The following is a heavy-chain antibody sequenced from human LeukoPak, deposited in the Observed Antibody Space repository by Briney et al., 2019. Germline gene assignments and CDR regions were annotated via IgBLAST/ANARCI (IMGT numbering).Heavy chain of an antibody. D-gene: IGHD5-18*01. V-gene: IGHV3-21*01. CDR1: GFTFGSYN. Sequence: GGSLRLSCAASGFTFGSYNINWVRQAPGKGLEWVSSISSSSSYIYYADSVKGRFTISRDNAKNSLYLQMNSLRAEDTAVYYCSRLRGYSYGYADYWGQGTLVTVSS. CDR2: ISSSSSYI. J-gene: IGHJ4*02. CDR3: SRLRGYSYGYADY.